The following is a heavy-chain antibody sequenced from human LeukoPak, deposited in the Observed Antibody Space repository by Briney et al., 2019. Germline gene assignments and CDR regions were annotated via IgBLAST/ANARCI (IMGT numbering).Heavy chain of an antibody. CDR1: GFRFSNYE. D-gene: IGHD3-16*01. Sequence: GGSLRLSCAASGFRFSNYEMDWVRQAPGKGLEWVSYISIGGDTRHYADSVKGRFTISRDNAKNSVYLQMNSLRAEDTAVYFCASLWELAMAWGQGTLVTVSS. CDR2: ISIGGDTR. CDR3: ASLWELAMA. J-gene: IGHJ5*02. V-gene: IGHV3-48*03.